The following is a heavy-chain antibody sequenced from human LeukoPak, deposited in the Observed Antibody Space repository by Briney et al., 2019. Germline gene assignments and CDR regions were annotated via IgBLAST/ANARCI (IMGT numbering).Heavy chain of an antibody. V-gene: IGHV3-30*03. CDR2: ISYDGSNK. CDR1: GFTFSSYG. J-gene: IGHJ4*02. Sequence: PGRSLRLSCAASGFTFSSYGMHWVRQAPGKGLEWVAVISYDGSNKYYADSVKGRFTISRDNSKNTLYLQMNSLRAEDTAVYYCARDVVSYGRYFDYWGQGSLVTVSS. CDR3: ARDVVSYGRYFDY. D-gene: IGHD5-18*01.